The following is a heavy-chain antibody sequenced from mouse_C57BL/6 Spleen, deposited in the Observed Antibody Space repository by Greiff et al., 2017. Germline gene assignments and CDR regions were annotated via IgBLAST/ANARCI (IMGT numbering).Heavy chain of an antibody. V-gene: IGHV5-9-1*02. CDR1: GFTFSSYA. D-gene: IGHD1-1*01. CDR3: TSDGAYYYGPGRYFDV. J-gene: IGHJ1*03. CDR2: ISSGGDYI. Sequence: EVKLMESGEGLVKPGGSLKLSCAASGFTFSSYAMSWVRQTPEKRLEWVAYISSGGDYIYYADTVKGRFTISRDNARNTLYLQMSSLKSEDTAMYYCTSDGAYYYGPGRYFDVWGTGTTVTVSS.